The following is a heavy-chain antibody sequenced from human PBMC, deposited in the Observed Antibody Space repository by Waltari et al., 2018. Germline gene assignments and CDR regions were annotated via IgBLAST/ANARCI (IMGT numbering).Heavy chain of an antibody. CDR1: GGSFSGYY. Sequence: QVQLQQWGAGLLKPSETLSLTCAVYGGSFSGYYWSWIRQPPGRGLEWIGEINHSGSTNYNPSLKSRVTISVDTSKNQFSLKLSSVTAADTAVYYCARGLAARGIAVAGNWFDPWGQGTLVTVSS. CDR3: ARGLAARGIAVAGNWFDP. J-gene: IGHJ5*02. CDR2: INHSGST. D-gene: IGHD6-19*01. V-gene: IGHV4-34*01.